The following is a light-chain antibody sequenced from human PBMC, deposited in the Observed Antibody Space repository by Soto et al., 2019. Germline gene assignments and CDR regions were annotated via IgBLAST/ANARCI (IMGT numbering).Light chain of an antibody. CDR3: QAWDSNTYV. J-gene: IGLJ1*01. V-gene: IGLV3-1*01. Sequence: SYELTQPSSVSVSPGQTASITCSGDGLGYKYACWYQQKPGQSPVLVIYQDSKRPSGIPERFSGSNSGNTATLTISGTQPMDEADYYCQAWDSNTYVFGTGTKLTVL. CDR1: GLGYKY. CDR2: QDS.